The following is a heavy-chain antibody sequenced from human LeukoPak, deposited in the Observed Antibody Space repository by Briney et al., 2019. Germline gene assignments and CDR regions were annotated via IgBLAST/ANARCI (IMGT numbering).Heavy chain of an antibody. CDR3: ARRWQWLVRGGWFDP. D-gene: IGHD6-19*01. V-gene: IGHV4-59*08. J-gene: IGHJ5*02. Sequence: SESLSLTCTVSGGSISSYYWSWIRQPPGKGLEWIGYIYYSGSTNYNPSLKSRVTISVDTSKNQFSLRLSSVTAADTAVYYCARRWQWLVRGGWFDPWGQGTLVTVST. CDR1: GGSISSYY. CDR2: IYYSGST.